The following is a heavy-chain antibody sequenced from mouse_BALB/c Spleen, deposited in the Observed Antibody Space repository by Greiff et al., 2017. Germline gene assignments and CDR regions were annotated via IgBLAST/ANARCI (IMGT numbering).Heavy chain of an antibody. CDR1: GYTFTSYW. Sequence: QVQLQQPGAELVKPGASVKLSCKASGYTFTSYWMHWVKQRPGQGLEWIGEIDPADSYTNYNQKFKGKATLTVDKSSSTAYMQLSSLTSEDSAVYYCARGYYYGSSYPFDYWGQGTTLTVSS. CDR3: ARGYYYGSSYPFDY. J-gene: IGHJ2*01. CDR2: IDPADSYT. D-gene: IGHD1-1*01. V-gene: IGHV1-69*02.